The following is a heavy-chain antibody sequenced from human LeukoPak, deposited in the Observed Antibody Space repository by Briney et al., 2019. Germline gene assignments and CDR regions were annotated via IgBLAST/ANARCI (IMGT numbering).Heavy chain of an antibody. CDR2: IGLGSGDT. CDR1: GFPFSSST. D-gene: IGHD6-19*01. Sequence: SVKVSCKASGFPFSSSTVQWVRQARGQRLEWLGWIGLGSGDTKYAQRVQERLTISRDMSTSTVYMELSSLRSEDTAVYYCAAERYTDGWCWFDPWGQGTLVTVS. CDR3: AAERYTDGWCWFDP. J-gene: IGHJ5*02. V-gene: IGHV1-58*01.